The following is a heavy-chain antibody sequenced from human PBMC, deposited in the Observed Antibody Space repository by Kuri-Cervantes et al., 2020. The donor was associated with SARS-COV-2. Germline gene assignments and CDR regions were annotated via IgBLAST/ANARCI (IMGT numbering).Heavy chain of an antibody. J-gene: IGHJ6*03. CDR2: IRYDGSNK. Sequence: GESLKISCAASGFTFSSYGMHWVRQAPGKGLEWVAFIRYDGSNKYYADSVKGRFTISRDNSKSTLYLQMNSLRAEDTAVYYCAKVVSYRYYYYMDVWGKGTTVTVSS. D-gene: IGHD1-26*01. CDR3: AKVVSYRYYYYMDV. V-gene: IGHV3-30*02. CDR1: GFTFSSYG.